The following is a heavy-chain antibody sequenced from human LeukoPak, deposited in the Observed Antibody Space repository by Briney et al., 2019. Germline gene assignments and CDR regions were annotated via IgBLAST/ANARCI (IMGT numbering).Heavy chain of an antibody. D-gene: IGHD1-1*01. Sequence: PGGSLRLSCAASGITFSAYWMHWVRQAPGKGLVWVSRINRDGSSTSYADSVKGRFTISRDNSKNTLYLQMNSLRAEDTAVYYCAKDRLETFDYWGQGTLVTVSS. J-gene: IGHJ4*02. CDR3: AKDRLETFDY. CDR2: INRDGSST. CDR1: GITFSAYW. V-gene: IGHV3-74*01.